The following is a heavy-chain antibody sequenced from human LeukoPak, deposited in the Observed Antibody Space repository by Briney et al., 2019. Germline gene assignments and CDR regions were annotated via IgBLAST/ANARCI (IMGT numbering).Heavy chain of an antibody. CDR2: IYSGGST. Sequence: GGSLRLSCAASGFTVSSNYMSWVRQAPGKGLEWVSVIYSGGSTYYADSVKGRFTISRDNSKNTLYLQMNSLRAEDTAVYYCARVGNIVVVPAAPLGAFDIWGQGTMVTVSS. J-gene: IGHJ3*02. CDR3: ARVGNIVVVPAAPLGAFDI. D-gene: IGHD2-2*01. V-gene: IGHV3-66*01. CDR1: GFTVSSNY.